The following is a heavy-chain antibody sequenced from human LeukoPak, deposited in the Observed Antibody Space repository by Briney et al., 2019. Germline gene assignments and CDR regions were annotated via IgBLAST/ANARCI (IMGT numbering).Heavy chain of an antibody. V-gene: IGHV1-8*01. CDR3: ARNSNYYGSGAEDAFDI. CDR1: GYTFTSYD. CDR2: MNLNTGNR. D-gene: IGHD3-10*01. J-gene: IGHJ3*02. Sequence: ASVKVSCKASGYTFTSYDINWVRHATGQGPEWMGWMNLNTGNRGYAQKFQGRVTMTRSTSISTAYMELSSLRSEDTAVYYCARNSNYYGSGAEDAFDIWGQGTMVTVSS.